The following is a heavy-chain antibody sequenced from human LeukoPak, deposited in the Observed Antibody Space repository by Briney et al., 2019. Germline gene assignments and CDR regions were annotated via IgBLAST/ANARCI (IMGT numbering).Heavy chain of an antibody. CDR3: ARDRRWELLRASAFDI. D-gene: IGHD1-26*01. CDR2: IIPIFGTT. Sequence: SVKVSCKASGYTLTSYGISWVRQAPGQGLEWMGGIIPIFGTTNYAQKFQGRVTITADESTSTAYMELSSLRSEDTAVYYCARDRRWELLRASAFDIWGQGTMVTVSS. CDR1: GYTLTSYG. J-gene: IGHJ3*02. V-gene: IGHV1-69*13.